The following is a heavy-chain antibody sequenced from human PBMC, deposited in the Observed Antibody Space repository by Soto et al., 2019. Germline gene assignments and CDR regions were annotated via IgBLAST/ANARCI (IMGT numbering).Heavy chain of an antibody. V-gene: IGHV2-5*02. CDR1: GFSLSTSGVG. Sequence: QITLKESGPTLVKPTQTLTLTCTFSGFSLSTSGVGVGWIRQPPGKALEWLALIYWDDDKRYSTSLKSRLTIPTDTSKNQVVLTMTNMDPVDTATYYCAHSLAASNYADYEPINSFDYWGQGTLVTVSS. J-gene: IGHJ4*02. CDR3: AHSLAASNYADYEPINSFDY. CDR2: IYWDDDK. D-gene: IGHD4-17*01.